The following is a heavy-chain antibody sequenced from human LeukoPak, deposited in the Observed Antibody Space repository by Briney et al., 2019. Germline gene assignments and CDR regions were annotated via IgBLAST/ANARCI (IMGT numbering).Heavy chain of an antibody. CDR1: GFTFSSYA. V-gene: IGHV3-30-3*01. D-gene: IGHD6-13*01. CDR2: ISYDGSNK. CDR3: ARDREAAGTGYFQH. Sequence: GGSLRLSCAASGFTFSSYAMHWVRQAPGKGLEWVAVISYDGSNKYYADSVKGRFTISRDNSKNTLYLQMNSLRAEDTAVYYCARDREAAGTGYFQHCGQGTLVTVSS. J-gene: IGHJ1*01.